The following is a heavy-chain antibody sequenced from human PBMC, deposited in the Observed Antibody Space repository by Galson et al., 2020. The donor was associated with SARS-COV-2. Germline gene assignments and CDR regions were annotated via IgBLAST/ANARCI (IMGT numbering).Heavy chain of an antibody. CDR2: IYSGGST. V-gene: IGHV3-53*01. J-gene: IGHJ4*02. CDR1: GFTVSSNY. D-gene: IGHD5-18*01. CDR3: ARDSGYSYGLAFDY. Sequence: GGSLTLSCAASGFTVSSNYMSWVRQAPGKGLEWVSVIYSGGSTYYADSVKGRFTISRDNSKNTLYLQMNSLRAEDTAVYYCARDSGYSYGLAFDYWGQGTLVTVSS.